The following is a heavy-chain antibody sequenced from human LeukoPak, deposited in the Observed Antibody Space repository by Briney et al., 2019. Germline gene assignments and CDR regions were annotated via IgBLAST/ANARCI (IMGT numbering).Heavy chain of an antibody. CDR2: IIPIFGTT. J-gene: IGHJ5*02. D-gene: IGHD3-10*01. CDR3: ARMAPGVIITSGLYTWFDP. CDR1: GGTFSSYA. Sequence: ASVKVSCKASGGTFSSYAISWVRQAPGQGLEWMGGIIPIFGTTNYAQNFQGRVTITADKSTSTAYMELSSLRSEDTAVYYCARMAPGVIITSGLYTWFDPWGQGTLVTVSS. V-gene: IGHV1-69*06.